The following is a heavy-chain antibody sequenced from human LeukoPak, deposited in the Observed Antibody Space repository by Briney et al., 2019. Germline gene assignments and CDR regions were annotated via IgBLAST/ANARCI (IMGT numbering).Heavy chain of an antibody. CDR3: ARGVGATGAIDY. Sequence: GASVKVSCKASGYTFTSYDINWVRQATGQGLEWMGWMNPNSGNTGYAQKFQGRVTMTRNTSISTAYMELSSLRSEHTAVYYCARGVGATGAIDYWGQGTLVTVSS. CDR2: MNPNSGNT. J-gene: IGHJ4*02. D-gene: IGHD1-26*01. V-gene: IGHV1-8*01. CDR1: GYTFTSYD.